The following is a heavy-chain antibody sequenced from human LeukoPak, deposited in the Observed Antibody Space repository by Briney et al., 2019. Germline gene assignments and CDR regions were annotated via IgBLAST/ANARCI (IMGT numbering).Heavy chain of an antibody. CDR2: IYYSGST. CDR3: AVHVYYYYYMDV. J-gene: IGHJ6*03. V-gene: IGHV4-59*08. CDR1: GGSISSYC. Sequence: SETLSLTCTVSGGSISSYCWSWIRQPPGKGLEWIGYIYYSGSTNYNPSLKSRVTISVDTSKNQFSLKLSSVTAADTAVYYCAVHVYYYYYMDVWGKGTTVTVSS.